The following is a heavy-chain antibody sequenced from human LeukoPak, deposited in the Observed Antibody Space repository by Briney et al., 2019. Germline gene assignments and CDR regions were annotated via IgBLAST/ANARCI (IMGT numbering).Heavy chain of an antibody. Sequence: ASGKVSCKASGYTFTSYGISWVRQAPGQGLEWMGWTSAYNGNTNYAQKLQGRVTMTTDTSTSTAYMELRSLRSDDTAVYYCAIFRYYNFWSGYSSPSYYPGMDVWGHGTTVTASS. D-gene: IGHD3-3*01. V-gene: IGHV1-18*01. J-gene: IGHJ6*02. CDR2: TSAYNGNT. CDR3: AIFRYYNFWSGYSSPSYYPGMDV. CDR1: GYTFTSYG.